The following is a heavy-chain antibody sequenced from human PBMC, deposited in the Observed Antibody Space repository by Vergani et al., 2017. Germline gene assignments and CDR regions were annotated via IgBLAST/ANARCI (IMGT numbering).Heavy chain of an antibody. J-gene: IGHJ5*02. CDR3: ASDTHSGQRADR. V-gene: IGHV4-61*01. D-gene: IGHD6-19*01. Sequence: QVNLQESGPGLVKPSETLSLTCTVSGGSITSSSYYWGWIRQPPGKGLEWIGSIHYSENTNYNPSLKTRVTISVDTSKNQFSLTLTSVTAADTAVYYCASDTHSGQRADRWGQGILVTVTS. CDR1: GGSITSSSYY. CDR2: IHYSENT.